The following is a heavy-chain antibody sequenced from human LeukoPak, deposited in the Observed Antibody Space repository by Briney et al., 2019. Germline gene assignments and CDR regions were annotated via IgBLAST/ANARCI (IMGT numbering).Heavy chain of an antibody. Sequence: GGSLRLSCKGSGYSFTSYWISWVRQMPGKGLEWMGRIDSSDSYTNYSPSFQGHVTISADKSISPAYLQWSSLKASDTAMYYCARLTYYYDSSGYYPDYWGQGTLVTVSS. CDR2: IDSSDSYT. CDR1: GYSFTSYW. D-gene: IGHD3-22*01. J-gene: IGHJ4*02. CDR3: ARLTYYYDSSGYYPDY. V-gene: IGHV5-10-1*01.